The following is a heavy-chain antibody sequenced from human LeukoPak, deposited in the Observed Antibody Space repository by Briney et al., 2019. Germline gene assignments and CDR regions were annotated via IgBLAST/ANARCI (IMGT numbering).Heavy chain of an antibody. J-gene: IGHJ5*02. V-gene: IGHV4-31*03. CDR2: IYYSGTT. D-gene: IGHD3-10*01. Sequence: SQTLSLTCTVSGGSISSGGYYWSWIRQHPGKGLEWIGYIYYSGTTYYNPSLKSRVTISVDTSKNQFSLKLTSLTAADTAVYYCARSLWFGSLIWFDPWGQGTLVTVSS. CDR3: ARSLWFGSLIWFDP. CDR1: GGSISSGGYY.